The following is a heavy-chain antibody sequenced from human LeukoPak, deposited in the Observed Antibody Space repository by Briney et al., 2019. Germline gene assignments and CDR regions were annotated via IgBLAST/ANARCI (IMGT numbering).Heavy chain of an antibody. CDR2: ISSSSSTI. J-gene: IGHJ3*02. Sequence: GGSLRLSCAASGFTFSSYSMNWVRQAPGKGLEWVSYISSSSSTIYYADSVKGRFTISRDNAKNSLYLQMNSLRAEDTAVYYCARDRSRYCSSTSCYAVDAFDIWGQGTMVTVSS. CDR1: GFTFSSYS. CDR3: ARDRSRYCSSTSCYAVDAFDI. V-gene: IGHV3-48*01. D-gene: IGHD2-2*01.